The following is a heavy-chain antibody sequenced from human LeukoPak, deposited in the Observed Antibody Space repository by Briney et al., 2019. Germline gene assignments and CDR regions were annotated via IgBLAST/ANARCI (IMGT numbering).Heavy chain of an antibody. Sequence: ASVKVSCKTSGYTFTNYYIHWVRQTPGHGLEWMGVISPGAGSTTYAQRFQGRVTMTRDTSISTAYMELSRLRSDDTAVYYCARNYYGSGSYSSWGDAFDIWGQGTMVTVSS. CDR1: GYTFTNYY. CDR2: ISPGAGST. D-gene: IGHD3-10*01. CDR3: ARNYYGSGSYSSWGDAFDI. V-gene: IGHV1-46*01. J-gene: IGHJ3*02.